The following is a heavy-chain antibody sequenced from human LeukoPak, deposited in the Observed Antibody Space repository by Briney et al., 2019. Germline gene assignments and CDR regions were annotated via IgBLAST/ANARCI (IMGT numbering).Heavy chain of an antibody. CDR1: GFNFRTHW. V-gene: IGHV3-7*01. CDR3: VREYWGHGDY. CDR2: IDQDGNEK. Sequence: GGPLRLSCTASGFNFRTHWMSWVRQVPGKGLEWVAKIDQDGNEKYYVDSVKGRFTISRDNTKNSLYLQMNSLRVEDTSVFYCVREYWGHGDYWGQGTLVTVSS. D-gene: IGHD3-16*01. J-gene: IGHJ4*02.